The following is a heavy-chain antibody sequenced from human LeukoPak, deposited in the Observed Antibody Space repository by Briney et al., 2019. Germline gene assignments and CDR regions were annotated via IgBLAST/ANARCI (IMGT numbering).Heavy chain of an antibody. J-gene: IGHJ6*02. V-gene: IGHV1-46*01. CDR1: GYTFTSYY. CDR2: INPSGGST. D-gene: IGHD2-2*02. CDR3: ASSVGYCSSTSCYRVYYYYGMDV. Sequence: ASVRVSCKASGYTFTSYYMHWVRQAPGQGLEWMGIINPSGGSTSYAQKFQGRVTMTRDTSTSTVYMELSSLRSEDTVVYYCASSVGYCSSTSCYRVYYYYGMDVWGQGTTVTVSS.